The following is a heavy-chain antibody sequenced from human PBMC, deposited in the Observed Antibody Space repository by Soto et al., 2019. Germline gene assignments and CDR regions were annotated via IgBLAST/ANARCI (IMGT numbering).Heavy chain of an antibody. V-gene: IGHV3-23*01. CDR2: ISASGGTT. CDR1: GFTFSGSA. CDR3: ARDTPNGDYDFWSGPDY. J-gene: IGHJ4*02. Sequence: PGGSLRLSCAASGFTFSGSAMSWVRQAPGQGLEWVSSISASGGTTYYADSVRGRFTISRDNSKNTLYLQMNSLRAEDTAVYYCARDTPNGDYDFWSGPDYWGQGTLVTVSS. D-gene: IGHD3-3*01.